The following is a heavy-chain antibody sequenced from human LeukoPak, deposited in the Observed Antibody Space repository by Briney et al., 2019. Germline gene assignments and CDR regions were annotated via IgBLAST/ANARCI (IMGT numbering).Heavy chain of an antibody. CDR3: AKARITIFLFDY. Sequence: PGGSLRLSCAASGFTFSSYGMHWVRQAPGKGLEWVAFIRYDGSNKYYADSVKGRFTISRDNSKNTLYLQMNSLRAEDTAVYYCAKARITIFLFDYWGQGTLVTVSS. V-gene: IGHV3-30*02. J-gene: IGHJ4*02. CDR1: GFTFSSYG. D-gene: IGHD3-3*01. CDR2: IRYDGSNK.